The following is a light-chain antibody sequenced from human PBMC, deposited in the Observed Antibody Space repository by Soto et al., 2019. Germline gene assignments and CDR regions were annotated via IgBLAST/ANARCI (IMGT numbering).Light chain of an antibody. J-gene: IGKJ1*01. CDR3: HQYHRPPRT. CDR2: VAS. Sequence: ETVLTQCRGPLSSSPGHRATLSCRASQSLTSQYLAWYQQKPGQAPRLLLFVASSRAAGIPDRFSGSGSGTDFTLTISKLEPEDFAVYCCHQYHRPPRTFGQGTKVDIK. V-gene: IGKV3-20*01. CDR1: QSLTSQY.